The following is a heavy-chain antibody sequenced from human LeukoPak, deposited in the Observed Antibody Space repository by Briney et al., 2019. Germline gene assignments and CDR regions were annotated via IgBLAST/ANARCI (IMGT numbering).Heavy chain of an antibody. D-gene: IGHD4-17*01. CDR3: AGGPNYGDPYYYYYMDV. CDR1: GFTFSSYA. Sequence: GGSLRLSCAASGFTFSSYAMSWVRQAPGKGLECISVIYSGGSTDYADSVKGRLTISRDNSKNTLYLQMNSLRAEDTAVYYCAGGPNYGDPYYYYYMDVWGKGTTVTVSS. CDR2: IYSGGST. V-gene: IGHV3-66*01. J-gene: IGHJ6*03.